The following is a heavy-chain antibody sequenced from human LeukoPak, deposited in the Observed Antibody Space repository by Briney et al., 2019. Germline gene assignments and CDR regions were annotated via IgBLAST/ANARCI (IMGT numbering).Heavy chain of an antibody. CDR1: GFSFSNYG. Sequence: GGSLRLSCAASGFSFSNYGMHWVRQAPGKGLEWVGRIKSKTDGGTTDYAAPVKGRFTISRDDSKNTLYLQMNSLKTEDTAVYYCTTAEGSGSYYFDYWGQGTLVTVSS. V-gene: IGHV3-15*01. CDR2: IKSKTDGGTT. D-gene: IGHD3-10*01. J-gene: IGHJ4*02. CDR3: TTAEGSGSYYFDY.